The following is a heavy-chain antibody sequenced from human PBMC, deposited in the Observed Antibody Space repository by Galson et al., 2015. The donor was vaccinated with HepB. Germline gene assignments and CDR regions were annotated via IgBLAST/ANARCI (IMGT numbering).Heavy chain of an antibody. J-gene: IGHJ6*02. V-gene: IGHV3-30-3*01. CDR3: ARDLHSNSFSYYYYYGMDV. CDR2: ISYDGSNK. CDR1: GFTFSSYA. D-gene: IGHD6-6*01. Sequence: SLRLSCAASGFTFSSYAMHWVRQAPGKGLEWVAVISYDGSNKYYADSVKGRFTISRDNSKNTLYLQMNSLRAEDTAVYYCARDLHSNSFSYYYYYGMDVWGQGTTVTVSS.